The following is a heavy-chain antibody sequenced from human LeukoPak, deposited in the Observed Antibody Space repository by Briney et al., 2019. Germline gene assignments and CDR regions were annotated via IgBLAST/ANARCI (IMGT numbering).Heavy chain of an antibody. CDR1: GFTFSTYW. D-gene: IGHD6-6*01. V-gene: IGHV3-7*01. CDR2: IKLDGSEK. CDR3: CVDGRSSHGVYYYHMDV. J-gene: IGHJ6*03. Sequence: GGSLRLSCAASGFTFSTYWMSWVRQAPGKGLEWVANIKLDGSEKYYVDSVKGRFTISRGNAKNSLYLQMNSLRAEDTAVYYCCVDGRSSHGVYYYHMDVWGKGTTVTVSS.